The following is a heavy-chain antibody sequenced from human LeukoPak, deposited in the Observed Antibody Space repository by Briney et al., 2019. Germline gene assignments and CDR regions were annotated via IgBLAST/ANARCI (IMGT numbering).Heavy chain of an antibody. CDR1: GFTFSSYA. J-gene: IGHJ4*02. CDR2: ISGSGGST. D-gene: IGHD4-23*01. V-gene: IGHV3-23*01. Sequence: GGSLRLSCAASGFTFSSYAMSWVRQAPGKGLEWVSAISGSGGSTYYADSVKGRFTISRDNSKNTLYLQMNSLRAEDTAVYYCARDPKLTYYFDYWGQGTLVTVSS. CDR3: ARDPKLTYYFDY.